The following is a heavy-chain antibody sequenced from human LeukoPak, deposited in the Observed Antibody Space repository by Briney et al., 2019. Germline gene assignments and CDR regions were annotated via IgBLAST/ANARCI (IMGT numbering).Heavy chain of an antibody. CDR3: ASLVYCGGDCYFRSDDAFDI. CDR1: GGTFSSYA. V-gene: IGHV1-69*13. CDR2: IIPILGTA. Sequence: SVKVSCKASGGTFSSYAISWARQAPGQGLEWMGGIIPILGTANYAQKFQGRVTITADESTSTAYMELSSLRSEDTAVYYCASLVYCGGDCYFRSDDAFDIWGQGTMVTVSS. D-gene: IGHD2-21*01. J-gene: IGHJ3*02.